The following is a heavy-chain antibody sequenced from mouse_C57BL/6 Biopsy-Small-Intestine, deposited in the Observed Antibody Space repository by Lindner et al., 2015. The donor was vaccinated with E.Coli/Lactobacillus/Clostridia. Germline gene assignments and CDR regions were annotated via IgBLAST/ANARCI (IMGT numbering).Heavy chain of an antibody. D-gene: IGHD1-1*01. V-gene: IGHV1-81*01. CDR3: ARKDGSTFYTMDY. CDR1: GYTFTSYG. J-gene: IGHJ4*01. CDR2: FYPRSGNT. Sequence: VQLQESGAELARPGASVKVSCKASGYTFTSYGITWVKLRTGQGLKWIGEFYPRSGNTYFNEKFKGRATLTADKSSSTAYMELRSLTSEDSAVYFCARKDGSTFYTMDYWGQGTSVTVSS.